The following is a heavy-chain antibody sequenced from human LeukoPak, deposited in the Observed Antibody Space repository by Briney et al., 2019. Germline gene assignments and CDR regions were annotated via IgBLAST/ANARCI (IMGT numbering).Heavy chain of an antibody. D-gene: IGHD6-13*01. J-gene: IGHJ4*02. CDR1: GFTFSTYS. Sequence: GGSLRLSCAASGFTFSTYSMNWVRQAPGKGLEWVSSISSSSSYIYYADSVKGRFTISRDNAKNSLYLQMNSLRAEDTAVYYCARGRPSRTYSSSWYSAYWGQGTLVTVSS. V-gene: IGHV3-21*01. CDR3: ARGRPSRTYSSSWYSAY. CDR2: ISSSSSYI.